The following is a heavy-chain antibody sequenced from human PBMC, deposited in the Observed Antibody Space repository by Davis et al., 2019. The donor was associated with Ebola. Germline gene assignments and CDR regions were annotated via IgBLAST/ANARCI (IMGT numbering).Heavy chain of an antibody. CDR3: ARGLEMADY. D-gene: IGHD5-24*01. CDR1: GFTFSNYW. Sequence: GESLKISCVVSGFTFSNYWMHWVRQAPGKGPVWVSRTNTDGSTTYYADSVKGRFTISRDNSKNTLYLQMNSLRAEDTAVYYCARGLEMADYWGQGTLVTVSS. J-gene: IGHJ4*02. CDR2: TNTDGSTT. V-gene: IGHV3-74*01.